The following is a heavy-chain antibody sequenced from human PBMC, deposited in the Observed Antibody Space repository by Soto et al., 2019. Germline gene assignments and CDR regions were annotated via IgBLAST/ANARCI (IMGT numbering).Heavy chain of an antibody. V-gene: IGHV4-30-4*01. CDR2: IYYSGST. Sequence: PSETLSLTCTVSGGSISSGDYYWSWIRQPPGKGLEWIGYIYYSGSTYYNPSLKSRVTISVDTSKNQFSLKLSSVTAADTAVYYCATVVMVRGVTPNWFDPWGQGTLVTVSS. CDR3: ATVVMVRGVTPNWFDP. D-gene: IGHD3-10*01. CDR1: GGSISSGDYY. J-gene: IGHJ5*02.